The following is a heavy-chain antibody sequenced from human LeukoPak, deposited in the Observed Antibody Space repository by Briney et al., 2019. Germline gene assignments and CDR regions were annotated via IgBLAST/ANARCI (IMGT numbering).Heavy chain of an antibody. CDR3: ARVRISSGPGGYYFDY. D-gene: IGHD6-19*01. CDR2: ISSSSSTI. CDR1: GLTFSTFS. Sequence: PGGSLRLSCAASGLTFSTFSMNWVRQAPGKGPEWVSYISSSSSTIYYADSVKGRFTISRDNAKNSLCLQMNSLRAEDTAVYYCARVRISSGPGGYYFDYWGQGTLVTVSS. J-gene: IGHJ4*02. V-gene: IGHV3-48*04.